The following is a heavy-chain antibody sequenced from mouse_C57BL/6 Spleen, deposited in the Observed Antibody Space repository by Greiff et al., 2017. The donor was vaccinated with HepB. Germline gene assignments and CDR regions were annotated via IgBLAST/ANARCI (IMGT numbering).Heavy chain of an antibody. Sequence: EVKLVESGGDLVKPGGSLKLSCAASGFTFSSYGMSLVRQTPDTRLEWVATISSGGSYTYYPDSVKGRFTISRDNAKNTLYLQMSSLKSEDTAMYYCARQRVYGNYDYYFDYWGQGTTLTVSS. CDR2: ISSGGSYT. CDR1: GFTFSSYG. V-gene: IGHV5-6*01. J-gene: IGHJ2*01. CDR3: ARQRVYGNYDYYFDY. D-gene: IGHD2-10*02.